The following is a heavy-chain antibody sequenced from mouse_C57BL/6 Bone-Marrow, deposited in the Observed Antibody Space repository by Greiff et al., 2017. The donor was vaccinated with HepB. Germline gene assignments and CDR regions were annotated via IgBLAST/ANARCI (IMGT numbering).Heavy chain of an antibody. CDR3: ARDDSSASSGSFAY. CDR1: GFTFSDFY. D-gene: IGHD3-2*02. V-gene: IGHV7-1*01. CDR2: SRNKANDYTT. J-gene: IGHJ3*01. Sequence: EVNVVESGGGLVQSGRSLRLSCATSGFTFSDFYMEWVRQAPGKGLEWIAASRNKANDYTTEYSASVKGRFIVSRDTSQSILYLQMNALRAEDTAIYYCARDDSSASSGSFAYWGQGTLVTVSA.